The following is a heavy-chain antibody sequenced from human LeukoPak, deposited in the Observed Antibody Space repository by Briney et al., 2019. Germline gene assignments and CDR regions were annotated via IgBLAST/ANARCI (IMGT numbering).Heavy chain of an antibody. V-gene: IGHV3-21*01. J-gene: IGHJ4*02. CDR2: ISSSSSYI. D-gene: IGHD5-18*01. CDR3: ARDHGYSYGYAFDY. Sequence: GGSLRLSCAASGFTVSSNYMSWVRQAPGKGLEWVSSISSSSSYIYYADSVKGRFTISRDNAKNSLYLQMNSLRAEDTAVYYCARDHGYSYGYAFDYWGQGTLVTVSS. CDR1: GFTVSSNY.